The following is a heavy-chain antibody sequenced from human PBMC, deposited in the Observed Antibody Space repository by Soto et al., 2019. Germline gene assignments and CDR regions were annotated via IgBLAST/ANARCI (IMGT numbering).Heavy chain of an antibody. CDR1: GGTFSSYA. D-gene: IGHD6-13*01. V-gene: IGHV1-69*01. CDR3: ARDGIGSSWYTGWFDP. J-gene: IGHJ5*02. Sequence: QVQLVQSGAEVKKPGSSVKVSCKASGGTFSSYAISWVRQAPGQGLEWLGGIIPIFGTANYAQKFQGRVTITADESTSTAYMGLSSLRYEDKAVYYCARDGIGSSWYTGWFDPWGQGTLVTVSS. CDR2: IIPIFGTA.